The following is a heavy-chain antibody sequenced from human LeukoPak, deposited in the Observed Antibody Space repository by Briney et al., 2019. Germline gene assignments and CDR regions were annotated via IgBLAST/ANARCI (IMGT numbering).Heavy chain of an antibody. CDR2: ISERGDS. V-gene: IGHV4-59*01. D-gene: IGHD2-21*01. J-gene: IGHJ3*01. CDR1: GGAISTYS. Sequence: PSETLSLTCTVSGGAISTYSWSWIRQPPGNVLEWIRYISERGDSNSNPSLKSRVTMSVDTSKNQFSLKLSSVTAADTAVYYCARSKDILLGDSDAFDLWGRGTTVTVSS. CDR3: ARSKDILLGDSDAFDL.